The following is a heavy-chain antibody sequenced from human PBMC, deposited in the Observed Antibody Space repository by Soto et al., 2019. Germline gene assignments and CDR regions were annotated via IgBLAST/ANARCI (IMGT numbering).Heavy chain of an antibody. Sequence: SRYWVQQENRKGLEWMGGFDPEDGETIYAQKFQGRVTMTEDTSTDTAYMELSSLRSEDTAVYYCATRQQHYDFWSGPYYYSGMDVWVQGTSVTGSS. CDR1: S. CDR2: FDPEDGET. J-gene: IGHJ6*02. D-gene: IGHD3-3*01. CDR3: ATRQQHYDFWSGPYYYSGMDV. V-gene: IGHV1-24*01.